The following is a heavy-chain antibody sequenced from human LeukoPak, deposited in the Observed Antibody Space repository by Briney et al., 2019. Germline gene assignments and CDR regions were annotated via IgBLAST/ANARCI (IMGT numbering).Heavy chain of an antibody. Sequence: GGSLRLSCAASGFTFSSYWMHWVRQAPGKGLVWVSRINSDGSSTSYADSVKGRFTISRDNAKNTLYLQMNSLRAEDTAVYYCARGSPPVGYSGYDYTKRWFDPWGQGTLVTVSS. V-gene: IGHV3-74*01. CDR3: ARGSPPVGYSGYDYTKRWFDP. J-gene: IGHJ5*02. CDR1: GFTFSSYW. CDR2: INSDGSST. D-gene: IGHD5-12*01.